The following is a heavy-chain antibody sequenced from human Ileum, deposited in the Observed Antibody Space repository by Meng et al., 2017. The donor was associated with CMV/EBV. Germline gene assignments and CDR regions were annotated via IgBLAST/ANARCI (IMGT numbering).Heavy chain of an antibody. Sequence: GESLKISCAASGFTFSDYWMSWVRQAPGKGLEWVANMKEEGGEKHYVDSVKGRFIISRDNAKSSLYLQINSLGGEDAAVYYCAREVMGMDVWGQGTTVTVAS. J-gene: IGHJ6*02. CDR3: AREVMGMDV. CDR1: GFTFSDYW. V-gene: IGHV3-7*01. CDR2: MKEEGGEK. D-gene: IGHD2-21*01.